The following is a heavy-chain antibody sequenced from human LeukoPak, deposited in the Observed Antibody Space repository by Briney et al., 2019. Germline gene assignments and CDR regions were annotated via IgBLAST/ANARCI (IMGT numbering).Heavy chain of an antibody. CDR2: ISAYNGNT. CDR3: ARFYGAGPLDAFDI. D-gene: IGHD3-10*01. CDR1: RYTFTSYG. J-gene: IGHJ3*02. V-gene: IGHV1-18*01. Sequence: ASVKVSCKASRYTFTSYGISWVRQAPGQGLEWMGWISAYNGNTNYAQKLQGRVTMTTDTSTSTAYMELRSLRSDDTAVYYCARFYGAGPLDAFDIWGQGTMVTVSS.